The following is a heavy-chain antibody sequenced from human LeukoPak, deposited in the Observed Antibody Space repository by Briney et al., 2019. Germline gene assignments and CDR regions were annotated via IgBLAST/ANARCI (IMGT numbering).Heavy chain of an antibody. CDR1: GGSVSSSNYY. Sequence: SETLSLTCAVSGGSVSSSNYYWGWIRQPPGKGLEWIGSIYHTGSTYYNPSLKSRLTMSVDTSKNQFSLKLTSVTAADTAMYYCASPTPKGEISTWGQGTLVTVSS. V-gene: IGHV4-39*01. CDR2: IYHTGST. CDR3: ASPTPKGEIST. J-gene: IGHJ4*02.